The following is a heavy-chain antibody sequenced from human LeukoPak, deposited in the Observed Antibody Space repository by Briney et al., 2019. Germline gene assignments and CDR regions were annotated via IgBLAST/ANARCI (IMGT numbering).Heavy chain of an antibody. CDR2: IYYSGST. D-gene: IGHD4-17*01. J-gene: IGHJ5*02. V-gene: IGHV4-31*03. CDR1: GGSISSGGYY. Sequence: SETLSLTSTVSGGSISSGGYYWSWIRQHPGKGLEWIGYIYYSGSTYYNPSLKSRVTISVDTSKNQFSLKLSSVTAADTAVYYCVRDLGRYGDYNWFDPWGQGTLVTVSS. CDR3: VRDLGRYGDYNWFDP.